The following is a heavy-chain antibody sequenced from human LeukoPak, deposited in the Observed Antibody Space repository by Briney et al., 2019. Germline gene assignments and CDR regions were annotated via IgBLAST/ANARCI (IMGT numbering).Heavy chain of an antibody. D-gene: IGHD4-17*01. V-gene: IGHV4-39*07. J-gene: IGHJ5*02. CDR1: GGSISSSSYY. CDR2: IYYSGST. Sequence: SETLSLTCTVSGGSISSSSYYWGWIRQPPGKGLEWIGSIYYSGSTYYNPSLKSRVTISVDTSKNQFSLKLSSVTAADTAVYYCASHKYGDYGPKDWFDPWGQGTLVTVSS. CDR3: ASHKYGDYGPKDWFDP.